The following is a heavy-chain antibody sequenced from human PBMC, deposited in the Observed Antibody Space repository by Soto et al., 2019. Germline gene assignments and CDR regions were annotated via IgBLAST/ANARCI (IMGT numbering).Heavy chain of an antibody. CDR3: ARMDSSGSLNWFDP. D-gene: IGHD3-10*01. J-gene: IGHJ5*02. V-gene: IGHV1-8*01. Sequence: GASVKVSCKAPGYTFTNYEINWVRQATGQGLEWMGWVNPGSGNTGYAHKFQGRVTMTRNISISTSYMELSRLGSDDTAIYYCARMDSSGSLNWFDPWGQGTLVTVSS. CDR1: GYTFTNYE. CDR2: VNPGSGNT.